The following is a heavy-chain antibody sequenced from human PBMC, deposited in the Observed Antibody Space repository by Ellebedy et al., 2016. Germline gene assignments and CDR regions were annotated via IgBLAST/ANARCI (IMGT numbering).Heavy chain of an antibody. CDR1: GGSISSGGYY. V-gene: IGHV4-61*08. CDR2: IYYSGST. CDR3: ARGGLRYFDWLSHSDFDY. D-gene: IGHD3-9*01. J-gene: IGHJ4*02. Sequence: SETLSLXXTVSGGSISSGGYYWSWIRQPPGKGLEWIGYIYYSGSTNYNPSLKSRVTISVDTSKNQFSLKLSSVTAADTAVYYCARGGLRYFDWLSHSDFDYWGQGTLVTVSS.